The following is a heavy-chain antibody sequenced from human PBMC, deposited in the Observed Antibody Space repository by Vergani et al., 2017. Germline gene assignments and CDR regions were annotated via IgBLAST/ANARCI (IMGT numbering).Heavy chain of an antibody. V-gene: IGHV3-33*01. J-gene: IGHJ3*02. D-gene: IGHD2-15*01. CDR1: GFTFSNYG. CDR2: IWFDGSNK. Sequence: QVQVVESGGGVVQPGRSLKLSCAASGFTFSNYGMHWVRQAPGKGLEWVAVIWFDGSNKYYADSVKGRFTITRDNSKNTLYLQMNSLRADDTAMDCCARGSAAPPDAFDIWGQGTMVTVSS. CDR3: ARGSAAPPDAFDI.